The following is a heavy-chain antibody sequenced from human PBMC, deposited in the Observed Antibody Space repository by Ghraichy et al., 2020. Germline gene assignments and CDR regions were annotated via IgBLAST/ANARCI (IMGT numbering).Heavy chain of an antibody. CDR3: AKVLLFCSGGNCYRNFDY. CDR2: ISSGGGT. V-gene: IGHV3-23*01. CDR1: GFTFTTYA. Sequence: GSLRLSCAASGFTFTTYAMSWVRQAPGKGLDWVSLISSGGGTYYADSVKGRFTISRDNSKNTLSLQMNSLRAEDTAVYYCAKVLLFCSGGNCYRNFDYWGRGTLVTVSS. J-gene: IGHJ4*02. D-gene: IGHD2-15*01.